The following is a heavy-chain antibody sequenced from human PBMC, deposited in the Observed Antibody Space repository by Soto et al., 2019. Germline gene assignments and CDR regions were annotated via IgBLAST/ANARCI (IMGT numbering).Heavy chain of an antibody. J-gene: IGHJ4*02. D-gene: IGHD3-22*01. V-gene: IGHV3-53*01. Sequence: EVQLVESGGGLIQPGGSLRLSCAASVFSVSSKYMSWVRQAPGKGLEWVSVIYSGGSTYYADSVKGRFTISRDNSKNTLYLQMNSLRAEDTAVYYCARNYYDSGGGFDYWGQGTLVTVSS. CDR1: VFSVSSKY. CDR3: ARNYYDSGGGFDY. CDR2: IYSGGST.